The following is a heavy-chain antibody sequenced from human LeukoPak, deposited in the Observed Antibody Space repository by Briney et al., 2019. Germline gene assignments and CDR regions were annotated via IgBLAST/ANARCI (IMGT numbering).Heavy chain of an antibody. D-gene: IGHD2-2*01. CDR2: MKQDGSEK. V-gene: IGHV3-7*01. Sequence: GGSLRLSCTASGFTFGTYWMTWVRQAPGKGLEWVANMKQDGSEKYYVDSVKGRSTISRDNAKNSLYLQMNSLRAEDTAVYYCARIYCSSTNCYRHFDYWGQGTLVTVSS. CDR3: ARIYCSSTNCYRHFDY. CDR1: GFTFGTYW. J-gene: IGHJ4*02.